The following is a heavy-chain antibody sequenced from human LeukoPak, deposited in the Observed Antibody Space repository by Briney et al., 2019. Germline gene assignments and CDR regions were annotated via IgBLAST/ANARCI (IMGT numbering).Heavy chain of an antibody. CDR2: INAGNGNT. CDR1: GYTFTSYG. D-gene: IGHD3-16*01. CDR3: ARETSQKGAHYMDV. Sequence: ASVKVSCKASGYTFTSYGISWVRQAPGQGLEWMGWINAGNGNTKYSQEFQGRVTITRDTSASTAYMELSSLRSEDTAVYYCARETSQKGAHYMDVWGKGTTVTISS. V-gene: IGHV1-18*01. J-gene: IGHJ6*03.